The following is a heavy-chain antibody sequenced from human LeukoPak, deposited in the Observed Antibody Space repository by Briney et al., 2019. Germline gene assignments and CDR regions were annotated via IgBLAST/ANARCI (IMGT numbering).Heavy chain of an antibody. CDR2: IYYSGST. Sequence: PSQTLSLTCTVSGGSISSGGYYWSWIRQHPGKGLEWIGYIYYSGSTYYNPSLKSRVTISVDTSKNQFSLKLSSVTAADTAVYYCARVPKPYYYDSSGYWDAFDFWGQGTMVTVSS. CDR3: ARVPKPYYYDSSGYWDAFDF. V-gene: IGHV4-31*03. J-gene: IGHJ3*01. CDR1: GGSISSGGYY. D-gene: IGHD3-22*01.